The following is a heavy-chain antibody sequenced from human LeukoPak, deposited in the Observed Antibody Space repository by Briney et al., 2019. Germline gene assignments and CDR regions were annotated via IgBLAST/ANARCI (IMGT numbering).Heavy chain of an antibody. CDR3: ARQAVLRFLEWLPPLGSGYMDV. CDR2: IKQDGSEK. V-gene: IGHV3-7*01. Sequence: PGGSLRLSCAASGFTFSSYWMSWVRQAPGEGLEWVANIKQDGSEKYYVDSVKGRFTISRDNAKNSLYLQMNSLRAEDTAVYYCARQAVLRFLEWLPPLGSGYMDVWGKGTTVTVSS. J-gene: IGHJ6*03. CDR1: GFTFSSYW. D-gene: IGHD3-3*01.